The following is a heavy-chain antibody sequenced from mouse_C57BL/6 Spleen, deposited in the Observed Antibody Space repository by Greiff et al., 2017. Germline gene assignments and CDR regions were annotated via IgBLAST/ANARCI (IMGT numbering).Heavy chain of an antibody. CDR3: ARYGNYEGFAY. V-gene: IGHV1-20*01. CDR1: GYSFTGYF. CDR2: INPYNGDT. D-gene: IGHD2-1*01. Sequence: EVQLQQSGPELVKPGDSVKISCKASGYSFTGYFMNWVMQSHGKSLEWIGRINPYNGDTFYNQKFKGKATLTVDKSSSTAHMELRSLTSEDSAVYYCARYGNYEGFAYWGQGTLVTVSA. J-gene: IGHJ3*01.